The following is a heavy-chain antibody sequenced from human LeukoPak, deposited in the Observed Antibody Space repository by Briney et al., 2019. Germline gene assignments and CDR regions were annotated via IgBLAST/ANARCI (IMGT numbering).Heavy chain of an antibody. CDR1: GYTFIKHW. CDR3: ARDNSVGDSAWFFDP. V-gene: IGHV1-46*01. D-gene: IGHD5-12*01. J-gene: IGHJ5*02. CDR2: INPTGSAT. Sequence: PQASVKVSCKASGYTFIKHWMHWVRQAPGQGLEWVGLINPTGSATLYAQKFQGRVTLTRDMSTNTDYMELRSLKSEDTAVYYCARDNSVGDSAWFFDPWGQGTLVTVSS.